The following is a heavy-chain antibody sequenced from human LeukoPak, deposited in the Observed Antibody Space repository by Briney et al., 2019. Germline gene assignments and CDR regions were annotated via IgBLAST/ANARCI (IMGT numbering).Heavy chain of an antibody. CDR1: GGTFSSYA. CDR2: IIPILGIA. V-gene: IGHV1-69*04. J-gene: IGHJ4*02. CDR3: ARDPTYCGGDCSSDY. Sequence: ASVKASCKASGGTFSSYAISWVRQAPGQGLEWMGRIIPILGIANYAQKFQGRVTITADKTTSTAYMELSSLRSEDTAVYYCARDPTYCGGDCSSDYWGQGTLVTVSS. D-gene: IGHD2-21*02.